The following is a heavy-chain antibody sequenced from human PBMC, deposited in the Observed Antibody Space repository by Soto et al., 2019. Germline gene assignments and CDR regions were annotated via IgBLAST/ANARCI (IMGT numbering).Heavy chain of an antibody. CDR1: GGSISSGGYY. CDR3: ARVVGSGVGGATTRNFDY. D-gene: IGHD1-26*01. Sequence: QVQLQESGPGLVKPSQTLSLTCTVSGGSISSGGYYWSWIRQHPGKGLEWIGYIYYSGSTYYNPSLKSRVTISVDPSKNQFSLKLSSVTAADTAVYYCARVVGSGVGGATTRNFDYWGQGTLVTVSS. V-gene: IGHV4-31*03. CDR2: IYYSGST. J-gene: IGHJ4*02.